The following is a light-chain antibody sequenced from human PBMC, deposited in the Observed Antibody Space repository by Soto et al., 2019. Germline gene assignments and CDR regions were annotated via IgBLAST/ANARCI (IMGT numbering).Light chain of an antibody. CDR2: AAS. V-gene: IGKV1-27*01. CDR1: QGISNY. Sequence: DIQMTQSPSSLSASVGDRVTITCRASQGISNYLAWYQQKPGKVPKLLIYAASTLQSGVPSRFSGSGSGTDFTLTISSLQPEDVATYYCQKYKSALTFGGGTKVEIK. J-gene: IGKJ4*01. CDR3: QKYKSALT.